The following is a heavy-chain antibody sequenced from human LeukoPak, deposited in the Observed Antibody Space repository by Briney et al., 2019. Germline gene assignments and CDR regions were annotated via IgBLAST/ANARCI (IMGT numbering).Heavy chain of an antibody. J-gene: IGHJ5*02. Sequence: PSETLSLTCAVYGGSFSGYYWSWIRQPPGKGLEWIGEINHSGSTNYNPSLKSRVTISVDTSKNQFSLKLSSVTAADTAVYYCARGRRYYYGSGSPPGTWFDPWGQGTLVTVSS. CDR1: GGSFSGYY. CDR3: ARGRRYYYGSGSPPGTWFDP. D-gene: IGHD3-10*01. V-gene: IGHV4-34*01. CDR2: INHSGST.